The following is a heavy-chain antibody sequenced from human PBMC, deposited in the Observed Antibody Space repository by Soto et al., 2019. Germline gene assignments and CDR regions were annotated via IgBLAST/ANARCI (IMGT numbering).Heavy chain of an antibody. Sequence: SETLSLTCSVSGGSISGSYWSWIRQSPGKGLEWLVYVYHTGSTNYSPSLRSRVSISVETSKNEFSLRLSSVTAADTAVYFCARSVAVRGAHIYXWGQGTKLTVSX. D-gene: IGHD2-15*01. CDR3: ARSVAVRGAHIYX. CDR2: VYHTGST. CDR1: GGSISGSY. V-gene: IGHV4-59*01. J-gene: IGHJ4*02.